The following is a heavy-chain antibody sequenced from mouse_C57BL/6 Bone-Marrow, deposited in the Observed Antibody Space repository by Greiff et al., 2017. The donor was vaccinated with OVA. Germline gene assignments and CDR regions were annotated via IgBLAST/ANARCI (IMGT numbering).Heavy chain of an antibody. J-gene: IGHJ1*03. D-gene: IGHD1-1*01. V-gene: IGHV2-5*01. CDR2: IWRGGST. CDR1: GFSLTSYG. CDR3: AGDYYGSSYNWYFDV. Sequence: VQRVESGPGLVQPSQSLSITCTVSGFSLTSYGVHWVRQSPGKGLEWLGVIWRGGSTDYNAAFMSRLSITKDNSKSQVFFKMNSLQADDTAIYYCAGDYYGSSYNWYFDVWGTGTTVTVSS.